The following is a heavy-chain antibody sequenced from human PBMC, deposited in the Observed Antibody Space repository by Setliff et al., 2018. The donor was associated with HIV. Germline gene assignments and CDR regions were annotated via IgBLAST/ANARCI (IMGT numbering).Heavy chain of an antibody. CDR3: ARDGTRLLAAMDV. J-gene: IGHJ6*03. V-gene: IGHV3-30*12. Sequence: GGSLRLSCVASGFTFSISGMHWVRQAPGKGLEWVTYIEYDESNKRYADNVKGRFTISRDNAKNSLYLQMNSLRAEDTAVYYCARDGTRLLAAMDVWGKGTTVTVSS. CDR2: IEYDESNK. CDR1: GFTFSISG.